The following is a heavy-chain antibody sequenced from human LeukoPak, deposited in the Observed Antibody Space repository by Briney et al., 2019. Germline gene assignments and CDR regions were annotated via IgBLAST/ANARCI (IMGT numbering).Heavy chain of an antibody. J-gene: IGHJ4*02. CDR3: ARSIQLWGYYFDY. D-gene: IGHD5-18*01. V-gene: IGHV4-59*08. Sequence: PSETLSLTCTVSGGSISSYYWSRIRQPPGKGLEWIGYIYYSGSTNYNPSLKSRVTISVDTSKNQFSLKLSSVTAADTAVYYCARSIQLWGYYFDYWGQGTLVTVSS. CDR1: GGSISSYY. CDR2: IYYSGST.